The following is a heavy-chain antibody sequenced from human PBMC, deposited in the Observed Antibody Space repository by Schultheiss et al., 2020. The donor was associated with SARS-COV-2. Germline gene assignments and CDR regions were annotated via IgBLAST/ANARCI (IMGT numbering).Heavy chain of an antibody. CDR3: AREVTSTVVTSDAFDI. CDR2: IYYSGST. D-gene: IGHD4-23*01. Sequence: SETLSLTCAVSGGSISSSNWWSWVRQPPGKGLEWIGYIYYSGSTYYNPSLKSRVTISVDTSKNQFSLKLSSVTAADTAVYYCAREVTSTVVTSDAFDIWGQGTMVTVSS. CDR1: GGSISSSNW. J-gene: IGHJ3*02. V-gene: IGHV4-30-4*01.